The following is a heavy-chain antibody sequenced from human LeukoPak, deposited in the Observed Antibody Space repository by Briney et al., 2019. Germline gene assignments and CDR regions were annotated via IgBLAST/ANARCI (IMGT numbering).Heavy chain of an antibody. D-gene: IGHD2-15*01. V-gene: IGHV3-15*01. Sequence: PGGSLRLSCAASGFTFYTAWMNWVRQAPGKGLEWVARIRSETYGGTTEYTAPVKGRFTISRDDSRNTLYLQVDSPKTEDTAVYYCTTDLGGYFSGGSCYTGLYNCFDPWGQGTLVTVSS. J-gene: IGHJ5*02. CDR3: TTDLGGYFSGGSCYTGLYNCFDP. CDR2: IRSETYGGTT. CDR1: GFTFYTAW.